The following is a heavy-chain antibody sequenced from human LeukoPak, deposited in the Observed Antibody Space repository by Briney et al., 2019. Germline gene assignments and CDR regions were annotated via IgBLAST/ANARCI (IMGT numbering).Heavy chain of an antibody. CDR3: ARDVPHNWFDT. J-gene: IGHJ5*02. V-gene: IGHV3-74*01. CDR1: GITFGNNW. CDR2: INNDGGGA. Sequence: GGSLRLSCAASGITFGNNWMHWVRQGPGKGLVWISRINNDGGGAIYADSVKGRFTVSRDNAKNTLYLQMNSLRAEDTAVYYCARDVPHNWFDTWGQGTLVTVSS.